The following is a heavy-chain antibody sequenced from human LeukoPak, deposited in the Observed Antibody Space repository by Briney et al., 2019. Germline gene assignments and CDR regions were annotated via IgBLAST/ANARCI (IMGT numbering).Heavy chain of an antibody. CDR3: ATLDSTKSVF. CDR2: TKQDGSEE. V-gene: IGHV3-7*01. J-gene: IGHJ1*01. D-gene: IGHD2-2*01. Sequence: GGSLRLSCVASEFRFGRDWISWVRQAPGKGLEWVACTKQDGSEEYYVGSVRGRFTVSVDNGKNSLYLQMNSLRAEDTARYYCATLDSTKSVFWGRGTAVTVSS. CDR1: EFRFGRDW.